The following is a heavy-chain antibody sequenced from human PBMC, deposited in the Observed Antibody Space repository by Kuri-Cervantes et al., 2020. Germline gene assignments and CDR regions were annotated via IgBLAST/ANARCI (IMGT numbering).Heavy chain of an antibody. CDR1: GFAVSSYA. CDR3: AREGVGYCSSTSCYGVRYFDL. V-gene: IGHV3-23*01. CDR2: ISGSGGST. J-gene: IGHJ2*01. D-gene: IGHD2-2*01. Sequence: GGSLRLSCAASGFAVSSYAMSWVRQAPGKGLEWVSAISGSGGSTYYADSVKGRFTISRDNSKNTLYLQMNSLRAEDTAVYYCAREGVGYCSSTSCYGVRYFDLWGRGTLVTVSS.